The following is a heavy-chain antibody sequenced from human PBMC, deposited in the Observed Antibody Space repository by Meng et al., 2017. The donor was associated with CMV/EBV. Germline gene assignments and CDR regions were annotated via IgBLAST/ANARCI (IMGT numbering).Heavy chain of an antibody. D-gene: IGHD3-3*01. CDR2: INHSGST. V-gene: IGHV4-34*01. Sequence: GSLRLSCAVYGGSFSGYYWSWIRQPPGKGLEWIGEINHSGSTNYNPSLKSRVTISVDTSKNQFPLKLSSVTAADTAVYYCARGYYDFWSGYYRAGWFDPWGQGTLVTVSS. J-gene: IGHJ5*02. CDR3: ARGYYDFWSGYYRAGWFDP. CDR1: GGSFSGYY.